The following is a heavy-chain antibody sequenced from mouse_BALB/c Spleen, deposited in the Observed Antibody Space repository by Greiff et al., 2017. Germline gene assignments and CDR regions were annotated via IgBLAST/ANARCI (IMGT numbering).Heavy chain of an antibody. CDR1: GFTFTDYY. CDR2: IRNKANGYTT. V-gene: IGHV7-3*02. J-gene: IGHJ4*01. CDR3: ARDTHYAMDY. Sequence: EVQLVESGGGLVQPGGSLRLSCATSGFTFTDYYMSWVRQPPGKALEWLGFIRNKANGYTTEYSASVKGRFTISRDNSQSILYLQMNTLRAEDSATYYCARDTHYAMDYWGQGTSVTVSS.